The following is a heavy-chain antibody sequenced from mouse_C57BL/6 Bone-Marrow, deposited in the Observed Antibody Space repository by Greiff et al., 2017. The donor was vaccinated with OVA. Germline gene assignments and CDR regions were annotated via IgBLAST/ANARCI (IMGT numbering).Heavy chain of an antibody. Sequence: VQLQQPGAELVMPGASVKLSCKASGYTFTSYWMHWVKQRPGQGLEWIGEIDPSDSYTNYNQKFKGKSTLTVDISSSTAYMQLSSLTSEDSAVYYCARKSITTVVGDYFDYWGQGTTLTVSS. CDR3: ARKSITTVVGDYFDY. CDR1: GYTFTSYW. J-gene: IGHJ2*01. D-gene: IGHD1-1*01. CDR2: IDPSDSYT. V-gene: IGHV1-69*01.